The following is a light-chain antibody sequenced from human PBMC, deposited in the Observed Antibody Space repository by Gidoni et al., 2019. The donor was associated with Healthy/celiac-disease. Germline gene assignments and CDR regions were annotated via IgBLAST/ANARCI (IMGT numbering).Light chain of an antibody. V-gene: IGLV2-23*03. Sequence: QSALTQPASVSGSPGQSHTISCTGTSSDVGSYNLVSWYQQHPGKAPKLMIYEGSKRPSGVSNRFSGSKSGNTASLTISGLQAEDEADYYCCSYAGSSTFEGYYVFGTGTKVTVL. CDR3: CSYAGSSTFEGYYV. CDR1: SSDVGSYNL. CDR2: EGS. J-gene: IGLJ1*01.